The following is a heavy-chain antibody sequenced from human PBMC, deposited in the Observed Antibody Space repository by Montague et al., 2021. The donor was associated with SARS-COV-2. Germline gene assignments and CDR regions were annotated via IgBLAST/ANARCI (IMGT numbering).Heavy chain of an antibody. CDR3: TREVLAAMRPWFDP. J-gene: IGHJ5*02. V-gene: IGHV4-61*02. Sequence: TLSLTCTVSGDSVSGGPYYWTWIRQPAGKGLEWIGRIFTRGSTLYNPSLNSRVTISLDPSKNQFSLTLSSVTAADTAVYYCTREVLAAMRPWFDPWGQGTLVTVSS. CDR2: IFTRGST. CDR1: GDSVSGGPYY. D-gene: IGHD2-2*01.